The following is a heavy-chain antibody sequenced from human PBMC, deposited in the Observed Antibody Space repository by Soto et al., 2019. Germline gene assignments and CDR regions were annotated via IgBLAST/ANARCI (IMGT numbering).Heavy chain of an antibody. CDR2: VSPTGDTV. D-gene: IGHD3-10*01. CDR1: GFRFEQYV. V-gene: IGHV3-9*01. CDR3: LKDDPKGSIDD. J-gene: IGHJ4*02. Sequence: VQVVASGGGLVQPGRSLRLSCAVSGFRFEQYVMHWVRQAPGKGLECVSTVSPTGDTVDYADSVEGRITVSRDNAKNDIYMHINSLKGDDTAFYYGLKDDPKGSIDDWGQGTLVTVSS.